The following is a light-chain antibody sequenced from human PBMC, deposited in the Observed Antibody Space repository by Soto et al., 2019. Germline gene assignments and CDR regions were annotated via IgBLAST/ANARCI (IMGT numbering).Light chain of an antibody. CDR1: QSVLYSSNNKNY. CDR2: WES. CDR3: QQYYSTPLT. J-gene: IGKJ4*01. Sequence: DIVMTQSPDSLALSLGERATINCKSSQSVLYSSNNKNYLAWYQQKPGQPPKMXIYWESTRESGVPARFSGSGSGTDLTLTISSLQAEDVAVYYCQQYYSTPLTFGGGTKVDIK. V-gene: IGKV4-1*01.